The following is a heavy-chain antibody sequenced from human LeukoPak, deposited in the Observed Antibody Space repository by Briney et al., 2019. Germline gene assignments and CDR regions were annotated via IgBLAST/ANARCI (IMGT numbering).Heavy chain of an antibody. CDR2: ISYDGSNK. CDR3: AKDLSPMVRGVRQAFDI. CDR1: GFTFSSHA. J-gene: IGHJ3*02. Sequence: GGSLRLSCAASGFTFSSHAMHWVRQAPGKGLEWVAVISYDGSNKFYADSVKGRFTISRDNSKNTLYLQMNSLRAEDTAVYYCAKDLSPMVRGVRQAFDIWGQGTMVTVSS. V-gene: IGHV3-30*04. D-gene: IGHD3-10*01.